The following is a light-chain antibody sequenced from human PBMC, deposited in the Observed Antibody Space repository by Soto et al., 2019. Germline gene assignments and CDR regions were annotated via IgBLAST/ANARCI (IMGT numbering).Light chain of an antibody. V-gene: IGKV3-20*01. CDR2: GAS. J-gene: IGKJ5*01. CDR3: QQYGSSPPIT. Sequence: VVLTQSPGTLSLSPGERATLSGRASQSVSSRSLAWYQQKPCQAHRLLIYGASRRATGIRDRFSGSGSGTDFTLTISRLEPEDFAVYYCQQYGSSPPITFGQGTRLEIK. CDR1: QSVSSRS.